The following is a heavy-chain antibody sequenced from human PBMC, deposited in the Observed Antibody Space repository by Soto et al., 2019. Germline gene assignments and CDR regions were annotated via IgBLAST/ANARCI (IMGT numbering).Heavy chain of an antibody. Sequence: QVQLVQSGAEVKKPGSSVKVSCKASGGTFSSYAISWVRQAPGQGLEWMGGIIPIFGTANYAQKFQGRVTITADKSTSTAYMELSSLRSEDTAVYYCARDDCGGDCYSESHYYYGMDVWGQGTTVTVSS. J-gene: IGHJ6*02. CDR1: GGTFSSYA. V-gene: IGHV1-69*06. CDR3: ARDDCGGDCYSESHYYYGMDV. D-gene: IGHD2-21*02. CDR2: IIPIFGTA.